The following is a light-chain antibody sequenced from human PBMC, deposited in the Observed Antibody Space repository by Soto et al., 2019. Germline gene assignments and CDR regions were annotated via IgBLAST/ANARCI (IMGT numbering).Light chain of an antibody. J-gene: IGLJ2*01. CDR3: CSYAGSSTLI. V-gene: IGLV2-11*01. CDR2: DVN. CDR1: TSDVGGSDY. Sequence: QSALTQPRSVSGSPGQSVTISCTGATSDVGGSDYVSWYQHHPGKAPKIMLYDVNKRPSGVPDRFSGSKSGTTASLTISGLQTEDEADYYCCSYAGSSTLIFGGGTKLTVL.